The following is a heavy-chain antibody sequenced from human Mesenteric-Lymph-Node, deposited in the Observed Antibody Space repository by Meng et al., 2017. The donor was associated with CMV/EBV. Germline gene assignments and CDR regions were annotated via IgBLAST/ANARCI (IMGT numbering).Heavy chain of an antibody. CDR3: AKAKEVRATPDYYNGMDV. V-gene: IGHV3-48*01. CDR2: ISSSSSTI. D-gene: IGHD1-26*01. CDR1: GFTFSSYA. Sequence: GGSLRLSCAASGFTFSSYAIHWVRQAPGKGLEWVSYISSSSSTIYYADSVKGRFTISRDNSKNTLYLQMNSLRAEDTAVYYCAKAKEVRATPDYYNGMDVWGQGTTVTVSS. J-gene: IGHJ6*02.